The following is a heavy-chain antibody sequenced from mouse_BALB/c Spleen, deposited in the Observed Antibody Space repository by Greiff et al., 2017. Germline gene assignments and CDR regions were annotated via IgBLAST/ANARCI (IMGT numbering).Heavy chain of an antibody. J-gene: IGHJ4*01. D-gene: IGHD1-2*01. V-gene: IGHV5-9-4*01. Sequence: EVKLVESGGGLVKPGGSLKLSCAASGFTFSSYAMSWVRQSPEKRLEWVAEISSGGSYTYYPDTVTGRFTISRDNAKNTLYLEMSSLRSEDTAMYYCAREEGDGPYYAMDYWGQGTSVTVSS. CDR3: AREEGDGPYYAMDY. CDR1: GFTFSSYA. CDR2: ISSGGSYT.